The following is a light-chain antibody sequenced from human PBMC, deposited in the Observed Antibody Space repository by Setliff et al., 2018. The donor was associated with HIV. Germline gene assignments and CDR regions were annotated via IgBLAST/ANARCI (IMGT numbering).Light chain of an antibody. CDR1: NIGSKS. Sequence: YELTQPPSVSVAPGKTARITCGGNNIGSKSVHWYQQKPGQAPVLVIYYDSDRPSGIPERFSGSNSGNTATLTISRVEAGDEADYYCQVWDSSSDHYVFGTGTKVTVL. CDR2: YDS. J-gene: IGLJ1*01. CDR3: QVWDSSSDHYV. V-gene: IGLV3-21*04.